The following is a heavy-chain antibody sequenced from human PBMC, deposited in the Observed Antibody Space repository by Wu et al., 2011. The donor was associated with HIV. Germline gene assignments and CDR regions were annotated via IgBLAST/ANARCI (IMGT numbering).Heavy chain of an antibody. CDR3: ARAGRKIYYYYYMDV. V-gene: IGHV1-69*06. CDR2: IIPIFGTT. Sequence: QVQLVQSGAEVKKPGSSVKVSCKASGGTFNSYGISWVRQAPGQGLEWMGGIIPIFGTTNYAQKFQGRVTITADKSTSTAYMELSSLTSEDTALYYCARAGRKIYYYYYMDVWGKGTTVTVSS. CDR1: GGTFNSYG. J-gene: IGHJ6*03.